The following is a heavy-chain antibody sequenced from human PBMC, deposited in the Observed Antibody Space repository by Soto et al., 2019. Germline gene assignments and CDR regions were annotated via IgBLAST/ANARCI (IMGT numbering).Heavy chain of an antibody. CDR3: ARVVQFYDSSGYSFYYFDY. J-gene: IGHJ4*02. V-gene: IGHV4-30-4*01. D-gene: IGHD3-22*01. CDR2: IYYSRSD. Sequence: SETLSLTCTLSADSINSADYYWSWLRHPPWKGLEWIGYIYYSRSDYYNPSLGRRATITIDTSRNQFSLNLMSVTAADTAVYYCARVVQFYDSSGYSFYYFDYWGQGALVTVSS. CDR1: ADSINSADYY.